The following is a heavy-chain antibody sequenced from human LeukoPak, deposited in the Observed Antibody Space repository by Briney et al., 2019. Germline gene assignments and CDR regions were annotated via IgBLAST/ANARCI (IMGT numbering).Heavy chain of an antibody. J-gene: IGHJ6*03. CDR2: INWNGDST. CDR1: GFTFDDYG. CDR3: ARRESTDQNYYYFYYMDV. V-gene: IGHV3-20*04. Sequence: GGSLRLSCAASGFTFDDYGMTWVRQAPGKGLEWFSDINWNGDSTGYADSVKGRFTISRDNAKNSLYLQMSSLRAEDTALYYCARRESTDQNYYYFYYMDVWGKGTTVTVSS.